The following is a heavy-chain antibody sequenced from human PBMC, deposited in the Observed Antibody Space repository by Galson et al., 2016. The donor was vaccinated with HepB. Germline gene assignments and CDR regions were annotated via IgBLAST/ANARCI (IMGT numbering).Heavy chain of an antibody. D-gene: IGHD1-26*01. CDR2: IYVGDNT. J-gene: IGHJ4*02. CDR1: GFTVTNYY. V-gene: IGHV3-53*01. CDR3: ARGVGLTGPPFFDY. Sequence: SLRLSCAASGFTVTNYYMNWVRQAPGKGLEWISVIYVGDNTNYADSVKGRFAISRDKSRNTRFLQLNGLREEDTATDYCARGVGLTGPPFFDYWGQGALVTVSS.